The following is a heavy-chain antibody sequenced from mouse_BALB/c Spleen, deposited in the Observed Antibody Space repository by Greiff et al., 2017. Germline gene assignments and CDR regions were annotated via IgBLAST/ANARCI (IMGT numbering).Heavy chain of an antibody. Sequence: QVQLKESGAELARPGASVKLSCKASGYTFTSYWMQWVKQRPGQGLEWIGAIYPGDGDTRYTQKFKGKATLTADKSSSTAYMQLSSLASEDSAVYYCARWGGNTVHYWGQGTSVTVSS. V-gene: IGHV1-87*01. CDR2: IYPGDGDT. J-gene: IGHJ4*01. CDR1: GYTFTSYW. D-gene: IGHD2-1*01. CDR3: ARWGGNTVHY.